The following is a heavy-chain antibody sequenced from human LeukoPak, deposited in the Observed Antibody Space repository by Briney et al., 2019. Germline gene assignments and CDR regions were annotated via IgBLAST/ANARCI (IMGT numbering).Heavy chain of an antibody. CDR3: ARGPTTTQYYYYGMDV. J-gene: IGHJ6*02. CDR2: ISGSGGST. Sequence: GGSLRLSCAASGFTVSSNYMSWVRQAPGKGLEWVSAISGSGGSTYYADSVKGRFTISRDNSKNTLYLQMNSLRAEDTAVYYCARGPTTTQYYYYGMDVWGQGTTVTVSS. CDR1: GFTVSSNY. V-gene: IGHV3-53*01. D-gene: IGHD4-17*01.